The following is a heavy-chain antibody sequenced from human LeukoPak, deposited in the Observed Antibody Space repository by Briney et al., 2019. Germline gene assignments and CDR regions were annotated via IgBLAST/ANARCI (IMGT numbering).Heavy chain of an antibody. D-gene: IGHD5-18*01. CDR1: GFTFSSYA. J-gene: IGHJ3*02. CDR3: AKDLGGYSYGYSGDAFDI. Sequence: GGSLRLSCAASGFTFSSYAMSWVRQPPGKGLEWVSAISGSGGSTYYADSVKGRFTISRDNSKNTLYLQMNSLRAEDTAVYYCAKDLGGYSYGYSGDAFDIWGQGTMVTVSS. CDR2: ISGSGGST. V-gene: IGHV3-23*01.